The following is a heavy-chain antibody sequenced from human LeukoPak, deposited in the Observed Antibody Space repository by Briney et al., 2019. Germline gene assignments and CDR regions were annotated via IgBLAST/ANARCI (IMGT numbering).Heavy chain of an antibody. CDR1: GGSISGYY. CDR3: AGSTIHYNFDY. J-gene: IGHJ4*02. Sequence: SETLSLTCTVSGGSISGYYWSWIRQPPGKGLEWIGYIYYSGSTNYNPSLKSRVTISVDTSKNQLSLKLSSVTAADTAVYYCAGSTIHYNFDYWGQGALVTVSS. V-gene: IGHV4-59*01. D-gene: IGHD2-2*01. CDR2: IYYSGST.